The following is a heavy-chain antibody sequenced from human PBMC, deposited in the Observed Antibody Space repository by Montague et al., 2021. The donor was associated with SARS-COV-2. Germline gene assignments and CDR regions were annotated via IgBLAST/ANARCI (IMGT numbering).Heavy chain of an antibody. CDR3: ARRGYTGSDYFDY. CDR1: GFSISSGFY. CDR2: VYHSGYT. J-gene: IGHJ4*02. V-gene: IGHV4-38-2*01. Sequence: SETLSLTCSVSGFSISSGFYWAWIRQSPGKGPEWIGTVYHSGYTHYNPSLKGRVTVSIDTSKNQFSLTVTSVTAADTAVYFCARRGYTGSDYFDYWGQRTLVTVSS. D-gene: IGHD5-12*01.